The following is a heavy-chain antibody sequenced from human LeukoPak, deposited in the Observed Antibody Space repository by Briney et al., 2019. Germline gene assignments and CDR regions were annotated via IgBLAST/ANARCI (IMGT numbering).Heavy chain of an antibody. J-gene: IGHJ1*01. CDR2: IQHSDSI. Sequence: SETLSLTCTFSGYSLNSGYSLNSGFYWGWIRQPPGKGLEWIGSIQHSDSIYYNPSFKTRVTISVDLSKNHFSLKLTSVTAADTAVYCCATPGAAARDEYFHYWSQGTLVTVSS. V-gene: IGHV4-38-2*02. D-gene: IGHD6-13*01. CDR3: ATPGAAARDEYFHY. CDR1: GYSLNSGYSLNSGFY.